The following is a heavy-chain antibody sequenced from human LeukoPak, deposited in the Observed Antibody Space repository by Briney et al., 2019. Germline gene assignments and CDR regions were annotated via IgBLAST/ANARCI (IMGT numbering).Heavy chain of an antibody. D-gene: IGHD3-3*01. J-gene: IGHJ6*02. V-gene: IGHV3-7*01. Sequence: GGSLRLSCEASGFTLSSYWMSWVRQAPGKGLEWVANIKKDGSEKYYVDSEKGRFTISRDNAKNSLYLQMNSLRVEDTAVYYCARLLGYDFWSGYYKVYYYNGMDVWDQGTTVTVSS. CDR2: IKKDGSEK. CDR3: ARLLGYDFWSGYYKVYYYNGMDV. CDR1: GFTLSSYW.